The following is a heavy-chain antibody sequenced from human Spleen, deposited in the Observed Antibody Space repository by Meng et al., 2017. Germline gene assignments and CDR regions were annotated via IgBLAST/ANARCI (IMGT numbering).Heavy chain of an antibody. Sequence: ASVKVSCKASGYTFTSYGISWVRQAPGQGLEWMGWISAYNGNTNYAQKLQGRVTMTTDTSTSTAYMELRSLRSDDTAVYYCARDWGWGYCSGGSCYQYDYWGQGTLVTVSS. J-gene: IGHJ4*02. CDR1: GYTFTSYG. CDR2: ISAYNGNT. V-gene: IGHV1-18*01. D-gene: IGHD2-15*01. CDR3: ARDWGWGYCSGGSCYQYDY.